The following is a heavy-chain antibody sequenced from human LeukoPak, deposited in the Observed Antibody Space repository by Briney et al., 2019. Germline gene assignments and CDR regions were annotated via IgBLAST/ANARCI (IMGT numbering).Heavy chain of an antibody. CDR1: GGTFSSCA. CDR3: ARDESL. V-gene: IGHV1-2*06. J-gene: IGHJ4*02. Sequence: ASVKVSCKASGGTFSSCAISWVRQAPGQGLEWMGRINPNSGGTNYAQKFQGRVTMTRDTSISTAYMELSRLRSDDTAVYYCARDESLWGQGTLVTVSS. CDR2: INPNSGGT.